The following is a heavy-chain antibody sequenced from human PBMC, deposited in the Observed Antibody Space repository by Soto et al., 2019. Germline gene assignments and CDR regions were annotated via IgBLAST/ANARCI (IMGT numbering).Heavy chain of an antibody. Sequence: QLQLQESGPGLVKPSETLSLTCTVSGGSISSSSYYWGWIRQPPGKGLEWIGSIYYSGSTYYNPSLKSRVTISVDTSKNQFSLKLTSLTAADTAVYYCAKGYNYGSVSLGGWFDPWGQGTLVTVSS. CDR2: IYYSGST. J-gene: IGHJ5*02. CDR1: GGSISSSSYY. V-gene: IGHV4-39*01. D-gene: IGHD3-10*01. CDR3: AKGYNYGSVSLGGWFDP.